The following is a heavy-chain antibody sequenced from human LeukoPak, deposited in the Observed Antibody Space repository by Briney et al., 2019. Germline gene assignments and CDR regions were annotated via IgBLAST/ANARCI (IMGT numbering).Heavy chain of an antibody. Sequence: PGRSLRLSCAASGFTFDDYAMHWVRQAPGKGLEWVSGISWNSGSIGYADSVKGRFTISRDNAKNSLYLQMNSLRAEDTALYYCAKVRINDYYDSSPDYWGQGTLVTVSS. CDR1: GFTFDDYA. D-gene: IGHD3-22*01. CDR2: ISWNSGSI. V-gene: IGHV3-9*01. CDR3: AKVRINDYYDSSPDY. J-gene: IGHJ4*02.